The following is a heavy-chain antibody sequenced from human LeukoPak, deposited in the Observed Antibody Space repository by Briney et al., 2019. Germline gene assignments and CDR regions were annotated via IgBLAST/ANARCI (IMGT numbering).Heavy chain of an antibody. V-gene: IGHV3-23*01. J-gene: IGHJ4*02. Sequence: GGSLRLSCAASGFTFSSYAMSWVRQAPGKGLEWVSAISGSGGSTYYADSVKGRFTISRDNSKNTLYLQMNSLRAGDTAVYYCAKEGTDYDYVWGSPYYFDYWGQGTLVTVSS. CDR1: GFTFSSYA. CDR3: AKEGTDYDYVWGSPYYFDY. D-gene: IGHD3-16*01. CDR2: ISGSGGST.